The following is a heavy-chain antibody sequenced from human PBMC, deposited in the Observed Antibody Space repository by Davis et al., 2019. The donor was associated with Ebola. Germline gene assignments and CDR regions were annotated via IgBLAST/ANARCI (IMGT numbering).Heavy chain of an antibody. CDR2: INHSGST. CDR1: GGSFSGYY. V-gene: IGHV4-34*01. D-gene: IGHD2-15*01. Sequence: MPSETLSLTCAVYGGSFSGYYWSWIRQPPGKGLEWIGEINHSGSTNYNPSLKSRVTISVDTSKNQFSMKLSSVTAADTAVYYCARSGDIVVVVSAFDFDYWGQGTLVTVSS. J-gene: IGHJ4*02. CDR3: ARSGDIVVVVSAFDFDY.